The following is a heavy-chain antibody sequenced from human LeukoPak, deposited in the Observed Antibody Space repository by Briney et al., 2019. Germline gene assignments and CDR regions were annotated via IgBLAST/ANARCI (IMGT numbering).Heavy chain of an antibody. D-gene: IGHD2-21*02. Sequence: PSETLSLTCAVSGGPIRSSNWRSWVRQPPGKGLEWIGEIYHSGGTTNYNPSLKSRVTISVDTSKNQFSLKLSSVTATDTAVYYCASLKLVAARVYWFDPWGQGTLVTVSS. CDR2: IYHSGGTT. V-gene: IGHV4-4*02. CDR3: ASLKLVAARVYWFDP. J-gene: IGHJ5*02. CDR1: GGPIRSSNW.